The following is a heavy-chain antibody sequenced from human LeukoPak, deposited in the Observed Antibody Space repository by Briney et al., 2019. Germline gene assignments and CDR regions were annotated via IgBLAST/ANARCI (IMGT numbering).Heavy chain of an antibody. CDR2: INPNSGGT. Sequence: GASVKVSCKASGYTFTGYYMHWVRQAPGQGLEWMGWINPNSGGTNYAQKFQGRVTMTRDMSISTAYMELSRLRSDDTAVYYCAVGDTAMVTGAFGYWGQGTLVTVSS. CDR1: GYTFTGYY. D-gene: IGHD5-18*01. V-gene: IGHV1-2*02. J-gene: IGHJ4*02. CDR3: AVGDTAMVTGAFGY.